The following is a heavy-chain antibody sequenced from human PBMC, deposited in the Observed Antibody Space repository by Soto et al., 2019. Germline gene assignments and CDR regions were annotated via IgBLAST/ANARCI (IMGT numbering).Heavy chain of an antibody. CDR1: GFSISSHF. J-gene: IGHJ4*02. V-gene: IGHV1-46*01. CDR2: ISPGGDAT. D-gene: IGHD6-19*01. Sequence: ATVKVSCKASGFSISSHFMHWLRQAPGQGLEWMGIISPGGDATAYAKNFRGRVTITRDTSTSTFQLQLSGRRFDDTAGHSRAGACRYSSGFEYWGQGTLVVVSS. CDR3: AGACRYSSGFEY.